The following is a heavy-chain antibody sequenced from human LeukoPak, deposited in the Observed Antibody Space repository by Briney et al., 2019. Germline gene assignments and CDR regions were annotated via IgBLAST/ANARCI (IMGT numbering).Heavy chain of an antibody. J-gene: IGHJ6*03. CDR3: ARRYDSSLYYYYYMDV. CDR2: IYYSGST. CDR1: GGSISRYY. V-gene: IGHV4-59*08. D-gene: IGHD3-22*01. Sequence: PSETLSPTCTVSGGSISRYYWSWIRQPPGKGLEWIGYIYYSGSTNYNPSLKSRVTISLDTSKNQFSLKLSSVTAADTAVYYCARRYDSSLYYYYYMDVWGKGTTVTVSS.